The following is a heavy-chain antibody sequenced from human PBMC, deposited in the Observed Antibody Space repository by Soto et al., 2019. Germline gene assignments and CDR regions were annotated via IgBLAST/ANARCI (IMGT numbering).Heavy chain of an antibody. CDR3: ARHPTAAAGYFDY. Sequence: SETLSLTCTVSGGSIRSSSYYWGWIRQPPGKGLECIGSIYYSGSTYYNPSLKSRVTISVDTSKNQFSLKLSSVTAADTAVYYCARHPTAAAGYFDYWGQGTLVTVSS. D-gene: IGHD6-13*01. J-gene: IGHJ4*02. CDR2: IYYSGST. CDR1: GGSIRSSSYY. V-gene: IGHV4-39*01.